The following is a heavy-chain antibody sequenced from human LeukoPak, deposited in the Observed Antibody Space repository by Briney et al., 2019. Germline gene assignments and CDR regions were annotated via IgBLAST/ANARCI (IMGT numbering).Heavy chain of an antibody. CDR2: IRSKANSYAT. CDR3: TRPPLKGDAFGI. CDR1: GFTFSGSA. V-gene: IGHV3-73*01. J-gene: IGHJ3*02. Sequence: TGGSLRLSCAASGFTFSGSAMHWVRQASGKGLEWVGRIRSKANSYATAYAASVKGRFTISRDDSKNTAYLQMNSLKTEDTAVYYCTRPPLKGDAFGIWGQGTMVTVSS.